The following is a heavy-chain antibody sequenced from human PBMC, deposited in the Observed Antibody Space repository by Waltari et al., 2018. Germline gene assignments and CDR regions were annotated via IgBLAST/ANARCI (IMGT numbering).Heavy chain of an antibody. V-gene: IGHV3-74*03. D-gene: IGHD3-22*01. CDR2: ISSDGSST. J-gene: IGHJ3*02. Sequence: EVELVESGGELVQPGGSLIVSCAASGFTFSSHWMHWVRQVPGNGLLWVSRISSDGSSTTYADSVRGRFIIYRDNAKDTLYLQMTNLRIDDTAVYYCARDQWFAFDIWGQGTMVTVSS. CDR3: ARDQWFAFDI. CDR1: GFTFSSHW.